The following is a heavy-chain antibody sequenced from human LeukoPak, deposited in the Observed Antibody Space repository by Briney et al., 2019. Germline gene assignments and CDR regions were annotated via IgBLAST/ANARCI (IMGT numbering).Heavy chain of an antibody. Sequence: EASVKVSCKASGYTFTSYYMHWVRQAPGQGLEWMGGIIPMSDTANYPQKFRGRLTITADIPTSTVYMELSSLRSEDTAVYYCAREDDTGRYMGDDAFDIWGQGTMVTVSS. D-gene: IGHD1-26*01. J-gene: IGHJ3*02. CDR2: IIPMSDTA. V-gene: IGHV1-46*01. CDR3: AREDDTGRYMGDDAFDI. CDR1: GYTFTSYY.